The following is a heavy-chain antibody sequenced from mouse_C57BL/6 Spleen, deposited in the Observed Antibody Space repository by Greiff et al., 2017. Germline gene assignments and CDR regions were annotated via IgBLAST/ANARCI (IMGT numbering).Heavy chain of an antibody. J-gene: IGHJ2*01. D-gene: IGHD2-3*01. Sequence: EVQLQQSGPELVKPGASVKISCKASGYTFTDYYMNWVKQSHGKSLEWIGDINPNNGGTSYNQKFKGKATLTVDKSSSTAYMELRSLTSEDSAVYYRARGDGGFDYWGQGTTLTVSS. V-gene: IGHV1-26*01. CDR3: ARGDGGFDY. CDR1: GYTFTDYY. CDR2: INPNNGGT.